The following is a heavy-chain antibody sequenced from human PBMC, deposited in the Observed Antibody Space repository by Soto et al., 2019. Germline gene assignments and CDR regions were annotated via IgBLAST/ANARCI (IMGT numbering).Heavy chain of an antibody. Sequence: GGSLRLSCAASGFPFSSYCMHWVRQAPGKGLEWVAVIWYDGSNKYYADSVKGRFTISRDNSKNTLYLQMNSLRAEDTAVYYCATLSPKYSRKTGYFDYWGQGTLVTVLL. D-gene: IGHD6-6*01. CDR1: GFPFSSYC. V-gene: IGHV3-33*01. CDR3: ATLSPKYSRKTGYFDY. CDR2: IWYDGSNK. J-gene: IGHJ4*02.